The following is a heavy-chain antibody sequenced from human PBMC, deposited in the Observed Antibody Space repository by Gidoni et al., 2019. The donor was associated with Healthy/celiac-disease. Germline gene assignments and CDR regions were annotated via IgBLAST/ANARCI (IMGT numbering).Heavy chain of an antibody. Sequence: EVQLVESGGGLVKPGGSLRLSCAASGFTFSSYSMNWVRQAPGKGLEWVSSISSSSSYIYYADSVKGRFTISRDNAKNSLYLQMNSLRAEDTAVYYCARENDYDQSRDFDYWGQGTLVTVSS. D-gene: IGHD4-17*01. CDR2: ISSSSSYI. J-gene: IGHJ4*02. CDR3: ARENDYDQSRDFDY. CDR1: GFTFSSYS. V-gene: IGHV3-21*01.